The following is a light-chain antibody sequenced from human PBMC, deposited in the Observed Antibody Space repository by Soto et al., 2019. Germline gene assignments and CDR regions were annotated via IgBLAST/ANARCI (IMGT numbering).Light chain of an antibody. Sequence: QLVLTQSPSASASLGASVKLTCTLSSGHSNYAIAWHQQQSEKGPRYLMKLNSDGSHSKGDGMPDRFSGSSSGAERYLTISSLPSEDEADYCCQTWGSGIVVFGGGTKLTVL. J-gene: IGLJ2*01. CDR3: QTWGSGIVV. V-gene: IGLV4-69*01. CDR2: LNSDGSH. CDR1: SGHSNYA.